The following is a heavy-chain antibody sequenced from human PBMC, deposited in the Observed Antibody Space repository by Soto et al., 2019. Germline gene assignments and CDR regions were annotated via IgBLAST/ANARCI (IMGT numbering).Heavy chain of an antibody. D-gene: IGHD2-15*01. CDR2: IIPILGIA. V-gene: IGHV1-69*02. J-gene: IGHJ6*02. CDR1: GGTFSSYT. Sequence: QVQLVQSGAEVKKPGSSVKVSCKASGGTFSSYTISWVRQAPGQGREWMGRIIPILGIANYAQKFQGRVTLTAEKATSTAYMELSSLRSEDTAVYYCARTYCSGGSCSGQTSYYYGMDVWGQGTTVTVSS. CDR3: ARTYCSGGSCSGQTSYYYGMDV.